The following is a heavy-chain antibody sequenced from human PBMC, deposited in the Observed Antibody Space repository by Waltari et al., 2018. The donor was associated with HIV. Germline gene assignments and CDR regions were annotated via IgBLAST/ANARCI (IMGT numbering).Heavy chain of an antibody. Sequence: EVQLVESGGGLVQPGGSLRPSCAASGFTVSSTYRPWVRQAPGKGLEWVSVIDSGGSTYYADSVKGRFTISRDNSKNTLYLQMNSLRAEDTAVYYCASIAYCGGDCYPRGMDVWGQGTTVTVSS. CDR3: ASIAYCGGDCYPRGMDV. CDR1: GFTVSSTY. V-gene: IGHV3-66*01. D-gene: IGHD2-21*02. CDR2: IDSGGST. J-gene: IGHJ6*02.